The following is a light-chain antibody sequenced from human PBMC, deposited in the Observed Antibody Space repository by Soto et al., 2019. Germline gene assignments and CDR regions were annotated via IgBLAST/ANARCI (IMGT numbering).Light chain of an antibody. CDR2: EVS. CDR3: SSYTSSSTWV. Sequence: QSALTQPASVSGSPGQSITIPCTGTSTDVGGYNYVSWYQQHPGKAPKLLIYEVSNRPSGVSDRFSGSKSGNTASLTISGLQAEDEDDYYCSSYTSSSTWVFGGGTKLTVL. J-gene: IGLJ2*01. V-gene: IGLV2-14*01. CDR1: STDVGGYNY.